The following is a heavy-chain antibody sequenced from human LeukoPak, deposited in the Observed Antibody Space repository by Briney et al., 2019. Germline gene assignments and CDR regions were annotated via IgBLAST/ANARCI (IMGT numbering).Heavy chain of an antibody. D-gene: IGHD3-10*01. J-gene: IGHJ4*02. Sequence: PSETLSLTCTVSGGSISNYYWSWIRQPPGKGLEWIGFISYSGSTNYNPSLRSRVTISVDSSNSQFSLKLSSVTAADTAVYYCARHYYGSGSYSVDFAYWGQGTLVTVSS. CDR1: GGSISNYY. CDR2: ISYSGST. V-gene: IGHV4-59*08. CDR3: ARHYYGSGSYSVDFAY.